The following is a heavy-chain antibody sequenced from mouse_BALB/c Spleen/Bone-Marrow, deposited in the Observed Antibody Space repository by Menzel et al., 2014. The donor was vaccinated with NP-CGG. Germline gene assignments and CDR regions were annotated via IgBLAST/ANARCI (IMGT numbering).Heavy chain of an antibody. D-gene: IGHD2-14*01. V-gene: IGHV14-3*02. CDR1: GFNIKDTY. J-gene: IGHJ1*01. Sequence: VQLKQSGAELVKPGASVKLSCTASGFNIKDTYLHWVKQRPEQGLDWIGRIDPAIFTKYDPKFQGKATITADTSPNTAYLHLSSLTPEDTAVYYCASYRYGWYFDVWGAGTTVTVSS. CDR3: ASYRYGWYFDV. CDR2: IDPAIFT.